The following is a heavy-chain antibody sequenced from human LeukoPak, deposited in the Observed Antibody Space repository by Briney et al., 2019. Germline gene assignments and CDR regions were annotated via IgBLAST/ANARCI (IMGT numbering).Heavy chain of an antibody. CDR2: MNPNSGNT. Sequence: EASVKVSCKASGYTFTSYDINWVRQATGQGLEWMGWMNPNSGNTGYAQKFQGRVTMTRDTSISTAYMELSSLTSEDTAVYYCARLGTYDGNSYGSFWGQGTLVTVSS. CDR3: ARLGTYDGNSYGSF. V-gene: IGHV1-8*01. CDR1: GYTFTSYD. J-gene: IGHJ4*02. D-gene: IGHD5-18*01.